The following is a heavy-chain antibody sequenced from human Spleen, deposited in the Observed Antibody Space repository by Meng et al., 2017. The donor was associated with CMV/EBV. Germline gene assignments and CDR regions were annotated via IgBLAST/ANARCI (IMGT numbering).Heavy chain of an antibody. V-gene: IGHV3-20*04. CDR2: IDRSGITT. J-gene: IGHJ4*02. CDR3: ARLGISSHWYRGYFFDY. D-gene: IGHD6-19*01. Sequence: GGSLRLSCAASGFTFHYYGMTWVRQAPGKGLEWVSSIDRSGITTTYADSVKGRFSISRDNTKNSLYLQMKSLRVEDTAVYYCARLGISSHWYRGYFFDYWGQGSLVTVSS. CDR1: GFTFHYYG.